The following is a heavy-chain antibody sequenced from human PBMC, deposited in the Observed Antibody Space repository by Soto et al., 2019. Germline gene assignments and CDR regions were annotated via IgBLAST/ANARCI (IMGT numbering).Heavy chain of an antibody. CDR1: GYTFTKYW. CDR2: IIPIFGTA. V-gene: IGHV1-69*13. CDR3: ARSFGLEGNYPTDAFDI. J-gene: IGHJ3*02. D-gene: IGHD1-7*01. Sequence: SVKVSCKAFGYTFTKYWMHWVRQAPGQGLEWMGGIIPIFGTANYAQKFQGRVTITADESTTTAYMELSSLRSEDTAVYYCARSFGLEGNYPTDAFDIWGQGTMVTVSS.